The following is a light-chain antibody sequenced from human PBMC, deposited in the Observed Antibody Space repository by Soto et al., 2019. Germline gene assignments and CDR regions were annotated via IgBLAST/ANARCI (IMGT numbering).Light chain of an antibody. CDR1: QSISNS. CDR2: AAS. J-gene: IGKJ5*01. Sequence: DISMTQSPATLSASVGDRATITCRASQSISNSLAWYQQKPGQVPKILSDAASALQSRVPSRFSGCGSGIDLTITIISLQPVDVESYQCQKYNRPPITFGQGTRLEIK. V-gene: IGKV1-27*01. CDR3: QKYNRPPIT.